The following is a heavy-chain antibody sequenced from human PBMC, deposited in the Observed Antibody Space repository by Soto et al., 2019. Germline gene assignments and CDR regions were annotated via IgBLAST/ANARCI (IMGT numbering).Heavy chain of an antibody. CDR3: ARDVVVPATTYYYYGMDV. V-gene: IGHV1-18*04. J-gene: IGHJ6*02. CDR2: ISAYNGNT. CDR1: GYTFTSYG. Sequence: ASVKVSCKASGYTFTSYGISWVRQAPGQGXEWMGWISAYNGNTNYAQKLQGRVTMTTDTSTSTAYMELRSLRSDDTAVYYCARDVVVPATTYYYYGMDVWGQGTTVTVSS. D-gene: IGHD2-2*01.